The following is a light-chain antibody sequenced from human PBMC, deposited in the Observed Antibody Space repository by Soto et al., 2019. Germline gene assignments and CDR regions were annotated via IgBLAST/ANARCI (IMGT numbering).Light chain of an antibody. V-gene: IGKV3-11*01. CDR3: QQRINWPLT. J-gene: IGKJ4*01. Sequence: EIVLTQSPATLSLSPGERATLSCRAPQSVSTFLAWYQQKPGQAPRLLIYDASKRATGIPTRFSGSGSGTDFTLTIISLEPEDFAVYYCQQRINWPLTFGGGTKVEIK. CDR1: QSVSTF. CDR2: DAS.